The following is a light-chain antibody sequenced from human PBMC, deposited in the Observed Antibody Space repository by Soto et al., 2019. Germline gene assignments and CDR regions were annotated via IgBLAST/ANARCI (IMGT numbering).Light chain of an antibody. CDR1: QSVSNNY. V-gene: IGKV3-20*01. Sequence: EIVLTQSPCTLSLSPGERATLSCRASQSVSNNYLAWYQQKPGQAPRLLIYDASARATGIPDRFSGSGSGTDFTLTISRLEPEDFALYYCQQYVSSPRTFGQGTKVDIK. J-gene: IGKJ1*01. CDR3: QQYVSSPRT. CDR2: DAS.